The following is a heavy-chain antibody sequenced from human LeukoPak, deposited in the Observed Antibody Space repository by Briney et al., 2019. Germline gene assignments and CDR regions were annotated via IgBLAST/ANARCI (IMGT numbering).Heavy chain of an antibody. CDR3: ARDHSSSWYGGDAFDI. Sequence: SQTLSLTCAISGDSVSSNSAAWNWIRQSPSRGLEWLGRTCYRSKWYNDYAVSVKSRITINPDTSKNQFSLQLNSVTPEDTAVYYCARDHSSSWYGGDAFDIWGQGTMVTVSS. J-gene: IGHJ3*02. D-gene: IGHD6-13*01. CDR1: GDSVSSNSAA. CDR2: TCYRSKWYN. V-gene: IGHV6-1*01.